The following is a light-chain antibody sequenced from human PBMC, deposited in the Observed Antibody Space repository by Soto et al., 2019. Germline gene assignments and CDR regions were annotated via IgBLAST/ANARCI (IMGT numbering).Light chain of an antibody. CDR3: QQYDSSPLT. Sequence: EIVLTQSPGTLSLSPGERATLSCRASQTVSPSYLAWYQQKPGQAPRLLFSGASSRATGIPDRFSGSGSGTVFTLTISRLEPEDFAIYYCQQYDSSPLTFGQGTKVDIK. V-gene: IGKV3-20*01. CDR2: GAS. CDR1: QTVSPSY. J-gene: IGKJ1*01.